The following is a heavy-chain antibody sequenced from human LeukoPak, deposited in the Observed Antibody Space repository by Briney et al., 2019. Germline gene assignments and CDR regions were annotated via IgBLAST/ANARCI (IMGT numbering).Heavy chain of an antibody. CDR3: ARDRRSSGYYSGFDY. Sequence: SETLSLTCTVSGGSISSYYWSWIRQPPGKGLERIGYIYYSGSTNYNPSLKSRVTISVDTSKNQFSLKLSSVTAADTAVYYCARDRRSSGYYSGFDYWGQGTLVAVSS. CDR1: GGSISSYY. D-gene: IGHD3-22*01. V-gene: IGHV4-59*01. CDR2: IYYSGST. J-gene: IGHJ4*02.